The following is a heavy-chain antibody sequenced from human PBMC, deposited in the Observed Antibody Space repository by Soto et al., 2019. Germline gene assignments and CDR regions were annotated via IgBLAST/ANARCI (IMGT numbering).Heavy chain of an antibody. Sequence: LSLRSALDTASSSGYYWRWIHEPPGKVLEWIAAINHSGSTNYNPSLKSRVTISVHTPKHQFSLKLSSVTAADTAVYYSSRGAITFRFLDWLTPLDLWGQGPLVTVAP. CDR1: TASSSGYY. CDR2: INHSGST. CDR3: SRGAITFRFLDWLTPLDL. J-gene: IGHJ5*02. V-gene: IGHV4-34*01. D-gene: IGHD3-3*01.